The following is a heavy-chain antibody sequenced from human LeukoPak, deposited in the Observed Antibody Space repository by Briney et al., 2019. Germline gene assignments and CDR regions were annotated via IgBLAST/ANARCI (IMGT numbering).Heavy chain of an antibody. Sequence: GGSLRLSCAASGFTFNFYAMHWVRQAPGKGLEWVANIKQDGSEKYYVDSVKGRFTISRDNAKNSLYLQMNSLRAEDTAVYYCARGKNWFDPWGQGTLVTVSS. CDR2: IKQDGSEK. CDR3: ARGKNWFDP. CDR1: GFTFNFYA. V-gene: IGHV3-7*01. J-gene: IGHJ5*02.